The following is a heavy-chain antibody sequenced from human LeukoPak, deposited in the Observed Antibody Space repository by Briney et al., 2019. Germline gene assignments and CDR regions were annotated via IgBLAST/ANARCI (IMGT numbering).Heavy chain of an antibody. V-gene: IGHV3-15*01. D-gene: IGHD2-2*03. CDR3: ATDLHFGYCTATSCANY. J-gene: IGHJ4*02. Sequence: PGGSLRLSCAASGFTFINSWMTWVRQAPGKGLGWVGRIRSTPDGGATDYAAPVKGRFTISRDDSKNTLYLQMSSLRTEDTAVYYCATDLHFGYCTATSCANYWGQGTLVTVSS. CDR1: GFTFINSW. CDR2: IRSTPDGGAT.